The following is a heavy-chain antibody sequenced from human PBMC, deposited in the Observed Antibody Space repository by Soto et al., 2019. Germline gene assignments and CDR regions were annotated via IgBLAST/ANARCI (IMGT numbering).Heavy chain of an antibody. CDR1: GFTFDDYA. Sequence: EVQLVESGGGVVQPGRSLRLSCAASGFTFDDYAMHWVRQFPGKGLEWVSGINWNSGSIGYADSVKGRFAISSDNAKNSLHLQMNRLRAEDTAFYYCVKDESINWYSGHFRHWGQGTLVTVSS. V-gene: IGHV3-9*01. CDR2: INWNSGSI. D-gene: IGHD6-13*01. CDR3: VKDESINWYSGHFRH. J-gene: IGHJ1*01.